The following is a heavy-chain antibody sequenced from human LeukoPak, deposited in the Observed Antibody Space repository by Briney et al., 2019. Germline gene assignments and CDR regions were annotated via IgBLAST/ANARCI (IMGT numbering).Heavy chain of an antibody. D-gene: IGHD3-10*01. V-gene: IGHV3-23*01. CDR2: ISGSGGST. J-gene: IGHJ4*02. CDR1: GFTFSSYA. CDR3: AKRPRGNYLDPFDY. Sequence: GGCLRLSCAASGFTFSSYAMSWVRQAPGKGLEWVSGISGSGGSTFYADSVKGRFTISRDNSKNRLYLQMNSLRAEDTAVYYCAKRPRGNYLDPFDYWGQGTLVT.